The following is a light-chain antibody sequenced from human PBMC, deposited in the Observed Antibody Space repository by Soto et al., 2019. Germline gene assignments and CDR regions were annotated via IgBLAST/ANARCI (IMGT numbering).Light chain of an antibody. Sequence: QSALTQPAALSGSPGKTITVPCTGTTGAVGGNNYASWFQQYPGKAPKLMIYDASNRPSGVPNRFSGSKSGNTASLTISGLQADDEADYYCSSYRSSNTFEIFGGGTQLTVL. CDR1: TGAVGGNNY. CDR3: SSYRSSNTFEI. J-gene: IGLJ2*01. CDR2: DAS. V-gene: IGLV2-14*01.